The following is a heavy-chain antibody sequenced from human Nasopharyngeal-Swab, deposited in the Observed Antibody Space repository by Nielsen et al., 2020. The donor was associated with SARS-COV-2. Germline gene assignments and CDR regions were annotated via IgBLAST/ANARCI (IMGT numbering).Heavy chain of an antibody. J-gene: IGHJ6*02. CDR2: ISSSGSTI. CDR3: ARASQLGYCSGGSCSRQYYYYYYGMDV. Sequence: GGSLRLSCAASGFTFSDYYMSWIRQAPGKGLEWVSYISSSGSTIYYADSVKGRFTISRDNAKNSLYLQMNSLRAEDTAVYYCARASQLGYCSGGSCSRQYYYYYYGMDVWGQGTTVTVSS. V-gene: IGHV3-11*01. CDR1: GFTFSDYY. D-gene: IGHD2-15*01.